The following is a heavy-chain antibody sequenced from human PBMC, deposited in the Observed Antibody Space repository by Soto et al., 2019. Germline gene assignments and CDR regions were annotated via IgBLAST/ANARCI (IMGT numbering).Heavy chain of an antibody. J-gene: IGHJ6*02. V-gene: IGHV4-31*03. Sequence: SETLSLTCTVSGGSISSGGYYWSWIRQHPGKGLEWIGYIYYSGSTYYNPSLKSRVTISVDTSKNQFSLKLSSVTAADTAVYYCARVQEGKQLAPRSTTWYYGMDVWGQGTTVTVSS. CDR3: ARVQEGKQLAPRSTTWYYGMDV. D-gene: IGHD6-6*01. CDR2: IYYSGST. CDR1: GGSISSGGYY.